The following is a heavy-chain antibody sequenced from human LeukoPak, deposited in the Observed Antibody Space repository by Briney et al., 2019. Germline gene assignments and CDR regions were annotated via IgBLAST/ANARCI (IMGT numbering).Heavy chain of an antibody. CDR2: ISTSGSTI. CDR1: GFTFSSYS. Sequence: GGSLRLSCAASGFTFSSYSMNWVRQAPGKGLEWVSYISTSGSTIDYVDSVKGRFTISRVNAKNSLYLQMNNLRAEDTAVYYCSRLRGYSYGYADYWGQGTLVTVSS. D-gene: IGHD5-18*01. J-gene: IGHJ4*02. V-gene: IGHV3-48*01. CDR3: SRLRGYSYGYADY.